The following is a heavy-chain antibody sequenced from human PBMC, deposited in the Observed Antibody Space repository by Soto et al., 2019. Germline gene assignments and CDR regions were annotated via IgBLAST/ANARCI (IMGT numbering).Heavy chain of an antibody. Sequence: GESLKISCKGSGYSFTSYWIGWVRQMPGKGLEWMVIIYPGDSDTRYSPSFQGQVTISADKSISTAYLQWSSLKASDTAMYYCASSYYYDSSGYSKYYYYYYGMDVWGQGTTVTVSS. J-gene: IGHJ6*02. CDR2: IYPGDSDT. CDR3: ASSYYYDSSGYSKYYYYYYGMDV. V-gene: IGHV5-51*01. CDR1: GYSFTSYW. D-gene: IGHD3-22*01.